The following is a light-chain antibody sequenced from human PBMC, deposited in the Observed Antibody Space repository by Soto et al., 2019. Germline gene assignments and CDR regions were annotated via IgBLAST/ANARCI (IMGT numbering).Light chain of an antibody. Sequence: EIVLTQSPGTLSLSPGERATLSCRAGQTVSSNYLAWYQQKPRQAPRLLIHGASNRATGIPDRFSGSGSGTDFTLTISRLEPEDSAVYYCQQFGSPWTFGQGTRLEI. CDR3: QQFGSPWT. CDR2: GAS. V-gene: IGKV3-20*01. J-gene: IGKJ2*02. CDR1: QTVSSNY.